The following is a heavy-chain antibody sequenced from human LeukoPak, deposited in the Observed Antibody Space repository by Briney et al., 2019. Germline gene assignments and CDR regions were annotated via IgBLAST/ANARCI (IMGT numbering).Heavy chain of an antibody. V-gene: IGHV3-11*01. D-gene: IGHD3-3*01. CDR3: ARVFEDVPQFDY. J-gene: IGHJ4*02. CDR2: ISSSGSTI. CDR1: GFSFSDYY. Sequence: GGSLRLSCAASGFSFSDYYMSWIRQAPGKGLEWVSYISSSGSTIYYADSVKGRFTISRDNAKNSLYLQMNSPRAEDTAVYYCARVFEDVPQFDYWGQGTLVTVSS.